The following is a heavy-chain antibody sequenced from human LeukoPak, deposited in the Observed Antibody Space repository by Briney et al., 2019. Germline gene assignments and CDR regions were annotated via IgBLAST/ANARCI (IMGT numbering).Heavy chain of an antibody. J-gene: IGHJ4*02. CDR1: GFTFRNNW. CDR2: ISRDGSST. V-gene: IGHV3-74*01. D-gene: IGHD2-2*02. CDR3: ARDCSDTGCYNTAFDY. Sequence: GGSLRLSCAASGFTFRNNWMHWVRQAPGKGLVWVSRISRDGSSTSYADSVKGRFTISRDNAKNTLYLQMNTLRAEDTAVYYCARDCSDTGCYNTAFDYWGQGTLVTVSS.